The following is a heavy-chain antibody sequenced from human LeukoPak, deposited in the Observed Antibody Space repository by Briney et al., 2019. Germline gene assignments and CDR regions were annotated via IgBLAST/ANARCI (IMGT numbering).Heavy chain of an antibody. CDR3: ASVPLDQGHCSSTSCYTP. J-gene: IGHJ5*02. Sequence: ASVKVSCKASGYTFTSYGISWVRQAPGQGLEWTGWISAYNGNTNYAQKLQGRVTMTTDTSTSTAYMELRSLRSDDTAVYYCASVPLDQGHCSSTSCYTPWGQGTLVTVSS. CDR1: GYTFTSYG. V-gene: IGHV1-18*01. CDR2: ISAYNGNT. D-gene: IGHD2-2*02.